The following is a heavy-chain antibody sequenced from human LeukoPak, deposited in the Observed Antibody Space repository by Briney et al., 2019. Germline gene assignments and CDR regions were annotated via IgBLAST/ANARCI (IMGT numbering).Heavy chain of an antibody. CDR3: ARVKEMATIAIDY. J-gene: IGHJ4*02. D-gene: IGHD5-24*01. Sequence: PGGSLRLSCAASGFTFSSYAMSWVRQAPGKGLEWVSSISSSSYIYYADSVKGRFTISRDNAKNSLYLQMNSLRAEDTAVYYCARVKEMATIAIDYWGQGTLVTVSS. V-gene: IGHV3-21*01. CDR2: ISSSSYI. CDR1: GFTFSSYA.